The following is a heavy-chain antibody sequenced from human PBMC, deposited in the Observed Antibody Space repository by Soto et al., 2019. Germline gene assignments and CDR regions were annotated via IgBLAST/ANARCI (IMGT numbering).Heavy chain of an antibody. CDR1: GFTFSSYA. Sequence: PGGSLRLSCAASGFTFSSYAMSWVRQAPGKGLEWVSAISGSGGSTYYADSVKGRFTISRDNSKNTLYLQMNSLRAEDTAVYYCAEGARYDILTGYYYYYGMDVWGQGTTVTAP. CDR3: AEGARYDILTGYYYYYGMDV. D-gene: IGHD3-9*01. J-gene: IGHJ6*02. CDR2: ISGSGGST. V-gene: IGHV3-23*01.